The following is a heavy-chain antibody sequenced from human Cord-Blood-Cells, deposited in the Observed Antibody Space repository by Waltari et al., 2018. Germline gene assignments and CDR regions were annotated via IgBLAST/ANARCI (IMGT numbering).Heavy chain of an antibody. CDR3: ARHRSRPGSSWFAFDI. Sequence: QLQLQESGPGLVKPSDTLSLTCTVSGGSISSSSYYCGWIRQPPGKGLEWIGSIYSSGSTYYNPSLKSRVTISVDTSKNQFSLKLSSVTAADTAVYYCARHRSRPGSSWFAFDIWGQGTMVTVSS. V-gene: IGHV4-39*01. J-gene: IGHJ3*02. CDR2: IYSSGST. D-gene: IGHD6-13*01. CDR1: GGSISSSSYY.